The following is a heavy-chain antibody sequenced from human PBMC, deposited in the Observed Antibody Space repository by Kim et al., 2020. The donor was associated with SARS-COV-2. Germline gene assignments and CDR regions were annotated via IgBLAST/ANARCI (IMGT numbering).Heavy chain of an antibody. Sequence: STIYYADSVKGRFTISRDNAKNSLYLQMNSLRAEDTAVYYCARVGYSNDYWGQGTLVTVSS. V-gene: IGHV3-48*04. J-gene: IGHJ4*02. CDR3: ARVGYSNDY. D-gene: IGHD6-13*01. CDR2: STI.